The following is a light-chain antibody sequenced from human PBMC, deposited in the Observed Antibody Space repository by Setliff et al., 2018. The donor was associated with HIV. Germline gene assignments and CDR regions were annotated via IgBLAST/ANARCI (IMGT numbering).Light chain of an antibody. CDR2: EVF. CDR3: SSYTRTNLFV. V-gene: IGLV2-14*01. J-gene: IGLJ1*01. CDR1: TSDISHYNL. Sequence: QSALTQPASVSASPGQSITISCTGTTSDISHYNLVSWYQQHPDSAPKLLIYEVFNRPSGVSHRFSGSKSGNTASLTISGLQAEDEADYYCSSYTRTNLFVFGTGTKVTVL.